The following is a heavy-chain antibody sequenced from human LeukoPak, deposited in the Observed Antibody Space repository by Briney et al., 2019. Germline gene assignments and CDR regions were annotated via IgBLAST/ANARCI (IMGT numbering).Heavy chain of an antibody. D-gene: IGHD5-12*01. CDR1: GYTFTGYY. J-gene: IGHJ4*02. CDR3: AGLNSGYDLDGEFDY. V-gene: IGHV1-2*06. CDR2: INPNSGGT. Sequence: ASVKVSCMASGYTFTGYYMHWVRQAPGQGLEWMGRINPNSGGTNYAQKFQGRVTMTRDTSISTAYMELSRLRSDDTAVYYCAGLNSGYDLDGEFDYWGQGTLVTVSS.